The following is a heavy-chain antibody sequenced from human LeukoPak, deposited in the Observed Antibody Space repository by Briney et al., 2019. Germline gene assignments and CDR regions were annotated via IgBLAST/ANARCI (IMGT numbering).Heavy chain of an antibody. CDR3: ARMPGQQLGPDLDY. J-gene: IGHJ4*02. CDR2: IYHSGST. V-gene: IGHV4-39*07. CDR1: GDSLSGSRYY. D-gene: IGHD6-13*01. Sequence: SETLSLTCTVSGDSLSGSRYYWGWIRQPPGKGLEWIGSIYHSGSTYYNPSLKSRVTISVDTSKNQFSLKLSSVTAADTAVYYCARMPGQQLGPDLDYWGQGTLVTVSS.